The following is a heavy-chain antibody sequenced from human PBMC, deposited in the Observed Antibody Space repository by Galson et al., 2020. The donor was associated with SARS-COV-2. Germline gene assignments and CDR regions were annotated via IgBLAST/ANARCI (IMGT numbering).Heavy chain of an antibody. J-gene: IGHJ4*02. CDR1: GGSISSSSYY. Sequence: SETLSLTCTVSGGSISSSSYYWGWIRQPPGKGLEWIGSIYYSGSTYYNPSLKSRVTISVDTSKNQFSLKLSSVTAADTAVYYCARDALYRGLYGYWGQGTLVTVS. V-gene: IGHV4-39*07. D-gene: IGHD2-2*02. CDR2: IYYSGST. CDR3: ARDALYRGLYGY.